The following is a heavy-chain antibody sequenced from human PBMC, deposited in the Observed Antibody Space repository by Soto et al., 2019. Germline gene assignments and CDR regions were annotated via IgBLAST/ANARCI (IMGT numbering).Heavy chain of an antibody. Sequence: PGGSLRLSCAASGFTFSSYAMSWVRQAPGKGLEWVSAISGSGGSTYYADSVKGRFTISRDNSKNTLYLQMNSLRAEDTAVYYCASWYSSSSSTDYWGQGTLVTVSS. CDR1: GFTFSSYA. V-gene: IGHV3-23*01. D-gene: IGHD6-6*01. CDR3: ASWYSSSSSTDY. CDR2: ISGSGGST. J-gene: IGHJ4*02.